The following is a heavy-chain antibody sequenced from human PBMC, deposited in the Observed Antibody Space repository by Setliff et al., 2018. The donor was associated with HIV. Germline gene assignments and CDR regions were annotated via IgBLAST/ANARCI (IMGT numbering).Heavy chain of an antibody. CDR1: GGSFSGYY. CDR2: INHSGST. V-gene: IGHV4-34*01. J-gene: IGHJ3*02. Sequence: PSETLSLTCAVYGGSFSGYYWSWIRQPPGKGLEWIGEINHSGSTTYNPSLKSRVTISVDTSKNQFSLKLSSVTAADTAVYYCARRRWELLKRGAAFDIWGQGTMVTVSS. CDR3: ARRRWELLKRGAAFDI. D-gene: IGHD1-26*01.